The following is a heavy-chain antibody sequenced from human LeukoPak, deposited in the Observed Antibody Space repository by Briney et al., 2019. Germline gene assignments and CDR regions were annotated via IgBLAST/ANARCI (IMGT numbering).Heavy chain of an antibody. J-gene: IGHJ4*02. CDR2: INHSGST. V-gene: IGHV4-34*01. CDR1: GGSFSGYY. CDR3: ARGHRGRRFLECSRYYFDY. D-gene: IGHD3-3*01. Sequence: SETLSLTCAVYGGSFSGYYWSWIRQPPGKGLEWIGEINHSGSTNYNPSLKSRVTISVDTSKNQFSLELSSVTAADTAVYYCARGHRGRRFLECSRYYFDYWGQGTLVTVSS.